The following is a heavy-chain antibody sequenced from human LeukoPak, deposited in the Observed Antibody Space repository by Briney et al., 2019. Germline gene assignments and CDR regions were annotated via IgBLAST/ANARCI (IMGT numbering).Heavy chain of an antibody. CDR3: ARGTIFGSFYMDV. CDR1: GGTFSSYT. CDR2: IIPILGIA. Sequence: APVKVSCKASGGTFSSYTISWVRHAPGQGLEWMGRIIPILGIANYAQKFQGRVTITADKSTSTAYMELSSLRSEDTAVYYCARGTIFGSFYMDVWGKGTTVTVSS. D-gene: IGHD3-3*01. V-gene: IGHV1-69*02. J-gene: IGHJ6*03.